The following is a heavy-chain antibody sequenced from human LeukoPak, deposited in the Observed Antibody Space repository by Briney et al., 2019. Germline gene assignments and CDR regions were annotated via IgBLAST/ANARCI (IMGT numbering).Heavy chain of an antibody. D-gene: IGHD1-26*01. J-gene: IGHJ4*02. CDR3: AKPTEGSGSFLINY. Sequence: GGSLRLSCAASGFTFSSYGMHWVRQAPGKGLEWVAIIWYDGSSKYYTDSVKGRFTISRDNSKNMLYLQMNSLRVEDTAVYYCAKPTEGSGSFLINYWGQGTLVTVSS. V-gene: IGHV3-33*06. CDR2: IWYDGSSK. CDR1: GFTFSSYG.